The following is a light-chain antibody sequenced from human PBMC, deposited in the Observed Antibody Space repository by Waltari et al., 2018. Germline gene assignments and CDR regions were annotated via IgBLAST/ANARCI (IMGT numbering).Light chain of an antibody. CDR3: QQYNNWPLT. CDR2: AAS. CDR1: QSVSSN. V-gene: IGKV3-15*01. Sequence: EIVMTQSPATLSVSPGERATLSCRASQSVSSNLAWYQQTPGQAPRLLIYAASTRATGIPARLSGSGSGTEFTLTISSLQSEDFAVYYCQQYNNWPLTFGGGTKVEIK. J-gene: IGKJ4*01.